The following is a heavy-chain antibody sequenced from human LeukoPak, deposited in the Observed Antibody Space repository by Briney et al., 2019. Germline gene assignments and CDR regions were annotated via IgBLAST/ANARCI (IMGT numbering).Heavy chain of an antibody. CDR3: ARVSSQQLK. V-gene: IGHV3-11*01. CDR1: GFTFSDYY. Sequence: PGGSLRLSCAASGFTFSDYYMSWIRQAPGKGLEWISYIGSSGSTIFQADSMKGRFTISRDNAKNSLYLQMNNLRVEDAAVYYCARVSSQQLKWGQGTLVTVSS. J-gene: IGHJ4*02. D-gene: IGHD6-13*01. CDR2: IGSSGSTI.